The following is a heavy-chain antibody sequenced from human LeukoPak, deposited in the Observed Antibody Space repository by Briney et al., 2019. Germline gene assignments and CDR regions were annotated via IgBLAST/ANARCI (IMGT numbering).Heavy chain of an antibody. J-gene: IGHJ4*02. Sequence: PGGSLRLSCAASGFTFSSHAMHWVRQAPGKGLEYVSAIRSNGNSTSYSNSLQDRFPVSSNNSKSMLFLQMDSLVPEDMAVYYCARGVIRGYDFDYWGQGTLVTASA. V-gene: IGHV3-64*01. CDR2: IRSNGNST. D-gene: IGHD6-25*01. CDR1: GFTFSSHA. CDR3: ARGVIRGYDFDY.